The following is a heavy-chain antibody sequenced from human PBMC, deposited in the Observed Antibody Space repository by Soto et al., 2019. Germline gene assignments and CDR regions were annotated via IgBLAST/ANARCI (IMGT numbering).Heavy chain of an antibody. Sequence: QVQLQESGPGLVKPSETLSLTCTVSGGAISGYYWTWIRQSAGKGLEWIGRIYSSGGTKYNPSLKSLVTMSLDTSKNQFSLRLRSVTAPDPAVYYCARGQRFSDSFDPWGQGTLVTVSS. V-gene: IGHV4-4*07. CDR2: IYSSGGT. J-gene: IGHJ5*02. CDR3: ARGQRFSDSFDP. CDR1: GGAISGYY. D-gene: IGHD3-3*01.